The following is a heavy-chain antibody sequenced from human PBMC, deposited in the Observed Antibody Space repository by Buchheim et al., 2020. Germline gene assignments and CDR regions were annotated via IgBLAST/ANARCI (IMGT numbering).Heavy chain of an antibody. CDR3: ASSKGIAARDYYYYGMDV. CDR2: ISSSGSTI. CDR1: GLTFSSYE. D-gene: IGHD6-6*01. V-gene: IGHV3-48*03. Sequence: EVQLVESGGGLVQPGGSLRLSCAASGLTFSSYEMNWVRQAPGKGLEWVSYISSSGSTIYYADSVRGRFTISRDNAKNSLYLQMNSLRAEDTAVYYCASSKGIAARDYYYYGMDVWGQGTT. J-gene: IGHJ6*02.